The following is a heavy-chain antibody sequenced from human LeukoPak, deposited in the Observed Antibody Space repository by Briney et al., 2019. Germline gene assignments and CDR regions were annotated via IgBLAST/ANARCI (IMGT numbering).Heavy chain of an antibody. CDR1: GFTFSSYG. V-gene: IGHV3-30*18. CDR2: ILYDESNK. J-gene: IGHJ4*02. CDR3: SKSSRAGAAGYFDY. Sequence: GGSLRLSCAASGFTFSSYGMNWVRQAPGKGLEWVAVILYDESNKYYADSVKGRFTISRDNSKNTLYLQMNSVRPEDTAVYYCSKSSRAGAAGYFDYWGQGTLVTVSS. D-gene: IGHD6-19*01.